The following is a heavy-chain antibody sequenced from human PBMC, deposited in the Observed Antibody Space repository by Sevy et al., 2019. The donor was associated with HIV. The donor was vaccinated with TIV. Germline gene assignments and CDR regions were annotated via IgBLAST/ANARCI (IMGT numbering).Heavy chain of an antibody. D-gene: IGHD3-22*01. CDR1: GFTFSSYG. Sequence: GGSLRLSCAASGFTFSSYGMHWVRQAPGKGLEWVVVISYDGSNKYYADSVKGRFTISRDNSKNTLYLQMNSLRAEDTAVYYCAKEIVPVSGAYYYDSSGYSLSYYYGMDVWGQGTTVTVSS. CDR3: AKEIVPVSGAYYYDSSGYSLSYYYGMDV. V-gene: IGHV3-30*18. CDR2: ISYDGSNK. J-gene: IGHJ6*02.